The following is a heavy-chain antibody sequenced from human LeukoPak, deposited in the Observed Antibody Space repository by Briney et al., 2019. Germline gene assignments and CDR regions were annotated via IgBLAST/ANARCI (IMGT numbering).Heavy chain of an antibody. Sequence: GGSLRLSCAASGFTFSSYAMSWARQAPGKGLEWVSAISGSGGSTYYADSVKGRFTTSRDNSKNTLYLQMNSLRAEDTAVYYCAKDYSYDFWSGYYKGLYYYYGMDVWGQGTTVTVSS. CDR3: AKDYSYDFWSGYYKGLYYYYGMDV. CDR1: GFTFSSYA. J-gene: IGHJ6*02. D-gene: IGHD3-3*01. CDR2: ISGSGGST. V-gene: IGHV3-23*01.